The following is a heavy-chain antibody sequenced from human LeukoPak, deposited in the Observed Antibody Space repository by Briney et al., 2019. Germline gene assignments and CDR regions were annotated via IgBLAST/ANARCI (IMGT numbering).Heavy chain of an antibody. J-gene: IGHJ4*02. Sequence: GGSLRLSCAASGFTFSSYSMNWVRQAPGKGLEWVSSISSSSSYIYYADSVKGRFTISRDNAKNSQYLQMNSLRAEDTAVYYCARDVGDGYNPGFYYFDYWGQGTLVTVSS. V-gene: IGHV3-21*01. CDR3: ARDVGDGYNPGFYYFDY. CDR1: GFTFSSYS. CDR2: ISSSSSYI. D-gene: IGHD2-21*01.